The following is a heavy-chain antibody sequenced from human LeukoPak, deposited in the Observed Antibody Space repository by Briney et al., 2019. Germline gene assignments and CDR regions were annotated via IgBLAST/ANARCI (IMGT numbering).Heavy chain of an antibody. Sequence: TGGSLRLSCAASGFTFSSYWMHWVRQAPGKGLVWVSRINSDGSSTSYADSVKGRFTISRDNAKNTLYLQMNSLRAEDTAVYYCARVAAVAGKWGTVRRYFDYWGQGTLVTVSS. J-gene: IGHJ4*02. CDR2: INSDGSST. CDR3: ARVAAVAGKWGTVRRYFDY. V-gene: IGHV3-74*01. D-gene: IGHD6-19*01. CDR1: GFTFSSYW.